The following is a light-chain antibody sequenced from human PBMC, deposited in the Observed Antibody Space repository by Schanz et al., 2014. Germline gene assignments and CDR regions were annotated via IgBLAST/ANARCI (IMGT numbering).Light chain of an antibody. Sequence: QSALTQPPSASGSPGQSVTISCTGTSSDVGGHDRVSWYQQHPGKAPKLMIYDVHKRPSGVSNRFSGSKSANTASLTVSGLKAEDDADYYCSSYAGSRNLVFGGGTKLTVL. V-gene: IGLV2-8*01. J-gene: IGLJ2*01. CDR2: DVH. CDR3: SSYAGSRNLV. CDR1: SSDVGGHDR.